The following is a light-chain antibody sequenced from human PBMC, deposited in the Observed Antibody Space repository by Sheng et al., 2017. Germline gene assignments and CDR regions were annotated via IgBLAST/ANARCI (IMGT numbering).Light chain of an antibody. CDR1: SSDVGGYNY. J-gene: IGLJ3*02. CDR3: CSYAGSYTWV. Sequence: QSALTQPRSVSGSPGQSVTISCTGTSSDVGGYNYVSWYQQHPGKAPKLMIYDVSKRPSGVPDRFSGSKSGNTASLTISGLQAEDEADYYCCSYAGSYTWVFGGGPXLTVL. CDR2: DVS. V-gene: IGLV2-11*01.